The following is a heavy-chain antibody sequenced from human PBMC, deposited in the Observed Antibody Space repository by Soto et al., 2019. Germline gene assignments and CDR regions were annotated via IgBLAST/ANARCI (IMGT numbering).Heavy chain of an antibody. CDR1: GFTFSSYW. Sequence: EVQLVEYGGGLDQPGGSLRLSCAASGFTFSSYWMHWVRQAPGKGLVWVSRINSDGSSTTYADSVKGRFTISRDNAKNTLYLQMNSLRAEDTAVYYCARVETCSSTSCYSVFDYWGQGTLVTVSS. J-gene: IGHJ4*02. V-gene: IGHV3-74*03. D-gene: IGHD2-2*01. CDR3: ARVETCSSTSCYSVFDY. CDR2: INSDGSST.